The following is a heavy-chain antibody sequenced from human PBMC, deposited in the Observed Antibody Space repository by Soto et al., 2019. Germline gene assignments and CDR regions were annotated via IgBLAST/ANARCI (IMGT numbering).Heavy chain of an antibody. CDR2: MYHSGST. J-gene: IGHJ4*02. Sequence: SETLSLTCAVSGGSISSGGYPWSWIRQPPGKGLEWIGYMYHSGSTYYNPSLKSRVTISVDRSKNQFSLKLSSVTAADTAVYYCARVPDYWGQGTLVTVSS. V-gene: IGHV4-30-2*01. CDR3: ARVPDY. CDR1: GGSISSGGYP.